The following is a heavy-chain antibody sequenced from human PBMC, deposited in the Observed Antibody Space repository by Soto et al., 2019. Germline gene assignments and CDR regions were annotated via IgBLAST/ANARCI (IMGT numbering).Heavy chain of an antibody. CDR2: IYYSGST. CDR1: GGSISSYY. Sequence: PSETLSLTCTVSGGSISSYYWSWIRQPPGKGLEWIGYIYYSGSTNYNPSLKSRVTISVDTSKNQFSLKLSSVTAADTAVYYCARDLTGQHYYGMDVWGQGTTVTVSS. V-gene: IGHV4-59*12. CDR3: ARDLTGQHYYGMDV. J-gene: IGHJ6*02.